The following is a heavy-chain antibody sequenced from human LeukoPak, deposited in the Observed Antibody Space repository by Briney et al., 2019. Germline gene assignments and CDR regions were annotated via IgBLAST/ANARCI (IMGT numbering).Heavy chain of an antibody. CDR1: GGSISPYY. V-gene: IGHV4-59*07. D-gene: IGHD1-1*01. Sequence: SDTLSLTCTVSGGSISPYYWSWIRQPPGMGLEWIGYIHYSGSTSYNSSLKSRVTVSVDTSKNQFSLKLSSVTAADTAVYYCARHGTSGTNLNWFDRWGQGTLVTVSS. J-gene: IGHJ5*02. CDR2: IHYSGST. CDR3: ARHGTSGTNLNWFDR.